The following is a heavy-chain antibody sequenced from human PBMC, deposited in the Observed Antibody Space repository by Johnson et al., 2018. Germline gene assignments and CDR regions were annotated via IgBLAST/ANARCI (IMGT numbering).Heavy chain of an antibody. CDR2: INNDGTFA. V-gene: IGHV3-74*01. Sequence: QPGGSLRLSCAASGFTFSNHWMHWVRQGPGKGPLWVSYINNDGTFATYADSVRGRFSISRDHAKNTVYLPMNSLRDEDTGVYYCVRGSGAFDIWGQGTHVTGS. D-gene: IGHD1-1*01. CDR1: GFTFSNHW. CDR3: VRGSGAFDI. J-gene: IGHJ4*02.